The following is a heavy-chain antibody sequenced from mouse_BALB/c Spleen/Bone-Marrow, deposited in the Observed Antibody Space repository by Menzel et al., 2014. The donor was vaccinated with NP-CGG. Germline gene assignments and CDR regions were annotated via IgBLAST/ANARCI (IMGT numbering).Heavy chain of an antibody. CDR1: GFTFSNYG. J-gene: IGHJ3*01. Sequence: EVMLVESGGGLVQPGGSLKLSCAASGFTFSNYGLSWVRQTPDRRLEYVAHITSNGGEIYYPDSVKGRFTISRDNARNTLNLQISSLKSEDTAVYFCSRGVDEHAWIAYWGQGTLVTVSA. V-gene: IGHV5-6-3*01. D-gene: IGHD2-3*01. CDR3: SRGVDEHAWIAY. CDR2: ITSNGGEI.